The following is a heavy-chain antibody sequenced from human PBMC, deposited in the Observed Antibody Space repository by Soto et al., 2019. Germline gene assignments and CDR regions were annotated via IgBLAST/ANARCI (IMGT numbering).Heavy chain of an antibody. CDR2: IYHSGST. D-gene: IGHD4-17*01. J-gene: IGHJ4*02. V-gene: IGHV4-30-2*01. Sequence: SETLSLTCSVSGGSISSGGYSWSWIRQPPGKGLEWIGYIYHSGSTYYNPSLKSRVTISVDTSKNQFSLKLSSVTAADTAVYYYARGRHFYGVDYCGKGTLVTISS. CDR1: GGSISSGGYS. CDR3: ARGRHFYGVDY.